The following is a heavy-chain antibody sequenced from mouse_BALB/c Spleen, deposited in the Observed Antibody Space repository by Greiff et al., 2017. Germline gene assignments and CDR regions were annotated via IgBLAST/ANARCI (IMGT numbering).Heavy chain of an antibody. J-gene: IGHJ3*01. CDR2: IWRGGST. Sequence: LQESGPSLVQPSQSLSITCTVSGFSLTSYGVHWVRQSPGKGLEWLGVIWRGGSTDYNAAFMSRLSITKDNSKSQVFFKMNSLQADDTAIYYCAKSDYGSSYFAYWGQGTLVTVSA. V-gene: IGHV2-5-1*01. CDR1: GFSLTSYG. CDR3: AKSDYGSSYFAY. D-gene: IGHD1-1*01.